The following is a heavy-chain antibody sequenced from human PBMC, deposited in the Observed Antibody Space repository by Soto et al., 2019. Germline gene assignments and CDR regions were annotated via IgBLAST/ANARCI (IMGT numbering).Heavy chain of an antibody. Sequence: GGSLRLSCAASGFTFSSYSMNWVRQAPGKGLEWVSSISSSSSYIYYADSVKGRFTISGDNAKNSLYLQMNSLRAEDTAVYYCARDRGIAAASNWFDPWGQGTLVTVSS. J-gene: IGHJ5*02. V-gene: IGHV3-21*01. CDR2: ISSSSSYI. CDR1: GFTFSSYS. CDR3: ARDRGIAAASNWFDP. D-gene: IGHD6-13*01.